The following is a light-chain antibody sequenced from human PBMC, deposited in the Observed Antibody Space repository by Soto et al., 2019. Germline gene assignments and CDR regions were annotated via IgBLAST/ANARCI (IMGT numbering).Light chain of an antibody. CDR1: SSNIGKNA. V-gene: IGLV1-44*01. CDR2: SDD. J-gene: IGLJ3*02. Sequence: QSVLTQPASVSATPGQRVIISCSGSSSNIGKNAVKWYQQFPGTAPKLLIHSDDQRPSGVPDRFSGSKSGTSASLTISGLQSEDEAHYYCGAWDDSLSGLVFGGGTKVTVL. CDR3: GAWDDSLSGLV.